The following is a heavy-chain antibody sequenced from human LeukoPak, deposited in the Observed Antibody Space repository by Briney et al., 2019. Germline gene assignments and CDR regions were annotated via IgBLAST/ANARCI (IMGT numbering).Heavy chain of an antibody. V-gene: IGHV4-61*02. CDR2: IYNSGNT. CDR1: GGSISSGSYY. J-gene: IGHJ4*02. Sequence: SETLSLTCTVSGGSISSGSYYWSWIRQPAGKGLEWIGRIYNSGNTNYNPSLKSRVSIPVDTSKNQFSLKLSSVTAADTAVYYCARDRYYYDSTGYYYLDYWGQGTLVTVSS. D-gene: IGHD3-22*01. CDR3: ARDRYYYDSTGYYYLDY.